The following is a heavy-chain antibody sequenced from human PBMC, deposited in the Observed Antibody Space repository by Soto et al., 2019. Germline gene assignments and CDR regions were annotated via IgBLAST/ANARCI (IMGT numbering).Heavy chain of an antibody. Sequence: GGSLRLSCAASGFTFSSYAMSWVRQAPGKGLEWVSAISGSGGSTYSADSVKGRFTISRDNSKNTLYLQMNSLRAEDTAVYYCAKAPRNSSFFDYWGQGTLVTVSS. CDR2: ISGSGGST. CDR3: AKAPRNSSFFDY. CDR1: GFTFSSYA. D-gene: IGHD6-19*01. V-gene: IGHV3-23*01. J-gene: IGHJ4*02.